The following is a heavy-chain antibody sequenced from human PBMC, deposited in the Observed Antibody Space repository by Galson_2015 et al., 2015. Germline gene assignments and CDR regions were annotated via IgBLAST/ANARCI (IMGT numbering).Heavy chain of an antibody. CDR1: GFTFSSYA. D-gene: IGHD5-24*01. Sequence: SLRLSCAASGFTFSSYAMGWVRQAPGKGLEWVSRISGSGGTTYYADSLKGLFTISRDNSKNTLYLQMNSLRDEDTAVYYCARSQRWVPSFDPWGQGTLVTVSS. CDR2: ISGSGGTT. CDR3: ARSQRWVPSFDP. J-gene: IGHJ5*02. V-gene: IGHV3-23*01.